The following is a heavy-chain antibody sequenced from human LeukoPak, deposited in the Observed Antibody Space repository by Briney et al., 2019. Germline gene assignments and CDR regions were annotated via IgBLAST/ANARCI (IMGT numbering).Heavy chain of an antibody. Sequence: GGSLRLSCAASGFTFSSYSMNWVRQAPGKGLEWVAVISYDGINKYYADSVKGRFTISRDNSKTTLYLQMNSLRAEDTAVYYCASPFNFWSGSLKDYWGQGTLVTVSS. CDR3: ASPFNFWSGSLKDY. J-gene: IGHJ4*02. V-gene: IGHV3-30*03. CDR1: GFTFSSYS. CDR2: ISYDGINK. D-gene: IGHD3-3*01.